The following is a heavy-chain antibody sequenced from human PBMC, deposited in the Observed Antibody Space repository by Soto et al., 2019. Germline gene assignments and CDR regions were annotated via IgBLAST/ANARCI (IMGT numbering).Heavy chain of an antibody. V-gene: IGHV4-30-2*01. Sequence: SETLSLTCAVSGGSISSGGYSWSWIRQPPGKGLEWIGYIYHSGSTYYNPSLKSRVTISVDRSKNQFSLKLSSVTAADTAVYYCARHNYYYDSSGYYHYYFDYWGQGTLVTVSS. CDR1: GGSISSGGYS. J-gene: IGHJ4*02. CDR3: ARHNYYYDSSGYYHYYFDY. CDR2: IYHSGST. D-gene: IGHD3-22*01.